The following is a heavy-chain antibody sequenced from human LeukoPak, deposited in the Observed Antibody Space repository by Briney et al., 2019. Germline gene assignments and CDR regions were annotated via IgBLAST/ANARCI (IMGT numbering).Heavy chain of an antibody. V-gene: IGHV3-30*02. J-gene: IGHJ4*02. CDR2: IRYDGSNK. CDR3: AKDRVGEVDY. D-gene: IGHD1-26*01. CDR1: GFTFSSYG. Sequence: GGSLRLSCAASGFTFSSYGMHWVRQAPGKGLEWVAFIRYDGSNKYYADSVQGRFTISRDNSKNTLYLQMNSLGAEDTAVYYCAKDRVGEVDYWGQGTLVTVSS.